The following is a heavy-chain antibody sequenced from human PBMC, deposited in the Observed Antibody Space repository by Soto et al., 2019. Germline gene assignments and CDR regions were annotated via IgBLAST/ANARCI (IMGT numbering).Heavy chain of an antibody. CDR3: ANSLFGRAVAGPFDY. V-gene: IGHV3-30*18. Sequence: PGGSLRLSCAASGFTFSSYGMHWVRQAPGKGLEWVAVISYDGSNKYYADSVKGRFTISRDNSKNTLYLQMNSLRAEDTAVYYCANSLFGRAVAGPFDYWGQGTLVTVSS. CDR2: ISYDGSNK. CDR1: GFTFSSYG. D-gene: IGHD6-19*01. J-gene: IGHJ4*02.